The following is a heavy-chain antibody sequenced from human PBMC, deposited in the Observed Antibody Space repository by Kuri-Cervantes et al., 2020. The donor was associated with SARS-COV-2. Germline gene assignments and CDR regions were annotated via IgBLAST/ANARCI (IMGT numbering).Heavy chain of an antibody. J-gene: IGHJ4*02. CDR1: GSTFSSYA. Sequence: GGSLRLSCSASGSTFSSYAMHWVRQAPGKGLEYVSAISSNGGSTYYADSVKGRFTISRDNSKNTLYLQMSCLRAEDTAVYYCVKAPEGPDDYWGQGTLVTVSS. V-gene: IGHV3-64D*06. CDR3: VKAPEGPDDY. CDR2: ISSNGGST.